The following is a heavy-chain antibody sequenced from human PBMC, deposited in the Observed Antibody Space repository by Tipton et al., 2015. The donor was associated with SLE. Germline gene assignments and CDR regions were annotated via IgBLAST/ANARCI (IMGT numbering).Heavy chain of an antibody. CDR2: IYYSGST. CDR1: GGSFSGYY. Sequence: RSLRLSCAVYGGSFSGYYWSWIRQHPGKGLEWIGYIYYSGSTYYNPSLKSRVTISVDTSKNQFSLKLSSVTAADTAVYYCARGDGYNFDYWGQGTLVTVSS. CDR3: ARGDGYNFDY. J-gene: IGHJ4*02. V-gene: IGHV4-31*11. D-gene: IGHD5-24*01.